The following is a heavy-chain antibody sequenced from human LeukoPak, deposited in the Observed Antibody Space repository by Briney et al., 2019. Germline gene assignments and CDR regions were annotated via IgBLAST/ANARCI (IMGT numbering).Heavy chain of an antibody. D-gene: IGHD3-3*01. CDR1: GGSFSGYY. V-gene: IGHV4-34*01. CDR2: INHSGST. Sequence: NPSETLSLTCAVYGGSFSGYYWSWIRQPPGKGLEWIGEINHSGSTNYNPSLKSRVTISVDTSKNQFSLKLSSVTAADTAVYYCARGRSYYDFWSGYYIGIYFDYWRQGTLVTVSS. CDR3: ARGRSYYDFWSGYYIGIYFDY. J-gene: IGHJ4*02.